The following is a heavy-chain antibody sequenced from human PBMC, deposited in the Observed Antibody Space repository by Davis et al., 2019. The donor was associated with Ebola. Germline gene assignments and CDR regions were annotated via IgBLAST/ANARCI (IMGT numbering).Heavy chain of an antibody. Sequence: SVKVSCKASGGTFSSYTISWVRQAPGQGLEWMGRIIPILGIANYAQKFQGRVTITADKSTSTAYMELSSLRSEDTAVYYCAREVVVVVAATPTYYYYGMDVWGKGTTVTVSS. CDR3: AREVVVVVAATPTYYYYGMDV. V-gene: IGHV1-69*04. D-gene: IGHD2-15*01. J-gene: IGHJ6*04. CDR1: GGTFSSYT. CDR2: IIPILGIA.